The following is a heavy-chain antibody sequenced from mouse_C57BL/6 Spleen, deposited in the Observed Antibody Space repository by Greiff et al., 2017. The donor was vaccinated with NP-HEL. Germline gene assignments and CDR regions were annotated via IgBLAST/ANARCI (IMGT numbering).Heavy chain of an antibody. CDR2: IWSDGST. V-gene: IGHV2-6*03. CDR1: GFSLTSYG. D-gene: IGHD2-5*01. Sequence: VQGVESGPGLVAPSQSLSITCTVSGFSLTSYGVHWVRQPPGKGLEWLVVIWSDGSTTYNSALKSRLSISKDNSKSQVFLKMNSLQTDDTAMYYCASTYYSNYGAMDYWGQGTSVTVSS. CDR3: ASTYYSNYGAMDY. J-gene: IGHJ4*01.